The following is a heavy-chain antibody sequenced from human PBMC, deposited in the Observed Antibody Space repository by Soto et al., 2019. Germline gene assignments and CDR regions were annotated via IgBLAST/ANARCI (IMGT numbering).Heavy chain of an antibody. Sequence: ASVKVSCKVSGYTLTELSMHWVRQAPGKGLEWMGGFDPEDGETIYAQKFQGRVTMTEDTSTDTAYMELSSLRSEDTAVYYCATRGYCSSTSCYDRPPGGMDVWGKGTTVTVSS. CDR2: FDPEDGET. CDR1: GYTLTELS. J-gene: IGHJ6*04. D-gene: IGHD2-2*01. V-gene: IGHV1-24*01. CDR3: ATRGYCSSTSCYDRPPGGMDV.